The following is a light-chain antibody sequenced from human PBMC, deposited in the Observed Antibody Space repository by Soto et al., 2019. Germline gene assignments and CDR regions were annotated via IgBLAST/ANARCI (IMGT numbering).Light chain of an antibody. J-gene: IGLJ3*02. CDR1: SGHRTYI. CDR2: LEYSGSY. V-gene: IGLV4-60*03. Sequence: QLVLTQSSSASASLGSSVRLTCTLSSGHRTYIIAWHQQQPGKAPRYLMKLEYSGSYNKGSGVPDRFSGSSSGADRYLTISNLRSEDEADYYCETWDSGTWVFGGGTKLTVL. CDR3: ETWDSGTWV.